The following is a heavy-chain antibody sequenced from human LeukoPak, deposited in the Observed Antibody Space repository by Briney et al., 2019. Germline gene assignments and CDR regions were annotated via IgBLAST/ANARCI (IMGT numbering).Heavy chain of an antibody. CDR2: IYYSGST. V-gene: IGHV4-31*03. CDR3: AREGPSSYCGGDCYYMDV. J-gene: IGHJ6*03. CDR1: GGSISSGGYY. Sequence: PSQTLSLTCTVSGGSISSGGYYWSWIRQHPGKGLEWIGYIYYSGSTYYNPSLKSRVTISVDTSKNQFSLKLSSVTAADTAVYYCAREGPSSYCGGDCYYMDVWGKGTTVTVSS. D-gene: IGHD2-21*01.